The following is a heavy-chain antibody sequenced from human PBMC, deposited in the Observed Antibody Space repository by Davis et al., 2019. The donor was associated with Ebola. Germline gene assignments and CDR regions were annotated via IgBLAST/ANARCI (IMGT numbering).Heavy chain of an antibody. CDR3: ARMDYYYGSGTNRFDP. J-gene: IGHJ5*02. CDR1: GGSISSYY. D-gene: IGHD3-10*01. CDR2: IYYSGST. Sequence: ESLKISCTVSGGSISSYYWSWIRQPPGKGLEWIGYIYYSGSTNYNPSLKSRVTISVDTSKNQFSLKLSSVTAADTAVYYCARMDYYYGSGTNRFDPWGQGTLVTVSS. V-gene: IGHV4-59*12.